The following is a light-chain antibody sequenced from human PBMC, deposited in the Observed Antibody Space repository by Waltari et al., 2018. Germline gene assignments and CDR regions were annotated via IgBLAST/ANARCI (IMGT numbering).Light chain of an antibody. CDR1: ETVFNY. CDR3: QQRLTWPLT. J-gene: IGKJ4*01. Sequence: EIVLTQSPATLSLSPGERATLSCRASETVFNYVAWYQQRPCQAPRLLIYDASNRATGIPARFSGSGSWTDFALIISSLEPEDSALYYCQQRLTWPLTFGGGTKVEIK. V-gene: IGKV3-11*01. CDR2: DAS.